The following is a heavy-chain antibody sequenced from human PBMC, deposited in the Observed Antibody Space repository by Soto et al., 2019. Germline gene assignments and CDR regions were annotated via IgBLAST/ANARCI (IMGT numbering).Heavy chain of an antibody. CDR2: VKGNSDGGTT. CDR3: TTGSTGRDY. J-gene: IGHJ4*02. V-gene: IGHV3-15*01. Sequence: EVQLVESGGGLVKPGGSLRLSCAASGFTFSNALMTWVRQAPGKGLGWVGRVKGNSDGGTTDYAAPVKGRFTISRDAAENTVYLQMNSLIAEDTGMYYCTTGSTGRDYWGQGTLVTVSS. CDR1: GFTFSNAL. D-gene: IGHD3-10*01.